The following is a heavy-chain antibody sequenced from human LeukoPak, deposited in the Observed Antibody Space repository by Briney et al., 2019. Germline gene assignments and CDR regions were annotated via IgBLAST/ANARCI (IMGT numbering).Heavy chain of an antibody. J-gene: IGHJ4*02. CDR1: GGSVSNHY. V-gene: IGHV4-59*08. CDR3: ARHFAYSSSSYFDY. D-gene: IGHD6-6*01. CDR2: VYYTGST. Sequence: PSETLSLTRSVSGGSVSNHYWSWIRHPPGKGLEWIGYVYYTGSTNYNPSLKSRVTMFEDKSKNQVSLKLYSVTVADTAVYYCARHFAYSSSSYFDYGGRGSLVSVSS.